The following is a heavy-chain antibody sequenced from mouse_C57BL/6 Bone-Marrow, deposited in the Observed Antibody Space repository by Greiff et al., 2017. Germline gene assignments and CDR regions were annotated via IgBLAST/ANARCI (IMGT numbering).Heavy chain of an antibody. CDR3: ARQAIYDGYYVVDY. Sequence: EVKLVESGGGLVKPGGSLKLSCAASGFTFSSYAMSWVRQTPEKRLAWVATISDGGSYTYYPDNVKGRFTISRDNAKNNLYLQMSQLKSEDTAMYYCARQAIYDGYYVVDYWGQGTTLTVSS. CDR1: GFTFSSYA. J-gene: IGHJ2*01. V-gene: IGHV5-4*03. CDR2: ISDGGSYT. D-gene: IGHD2-3*01.